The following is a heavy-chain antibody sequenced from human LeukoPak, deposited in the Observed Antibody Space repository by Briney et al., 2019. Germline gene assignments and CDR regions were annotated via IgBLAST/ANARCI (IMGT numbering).Heavy chain of an antibody. CDR3: ARGYDYVWGSYRLALDY. V-gene: IGHV4-34*01. CDR2: INHSGST. CDR1: GGSFSGYY. D-gene: IGHD3-16*02. Sequence: SETLSLTCAVYGGSFSGYYWSWIRQPPGKGLEWIGEINHSGSTNYNPSLKSRVTISVDTSKNQFSLKLSSVTAADTAVYYCARGYDYVWGSYRLALDYWGQGTLVTVSP. J-gene: IGHJ4*02.